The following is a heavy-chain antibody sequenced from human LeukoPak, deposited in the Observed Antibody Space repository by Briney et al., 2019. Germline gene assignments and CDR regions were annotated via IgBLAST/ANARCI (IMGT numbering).Heavy chain of an antibody. CDR3: ARGGWGGPYSMDV. CDR2: IKPDGSEK. V-gene: IGHV3-7*01. J-gene: IGHJ6*02. D-gene: IGHD7-27*01. CDR1: GFTFSGYW. Sequence: GGSLRLSCAASGFTFSGYWMSWVRQAPGKGREWVANIKPDGSEKYYVESVKGRFTISRDNAKNSLDLQMNSLRAEDTAVYYCARGGWGGPYSMDVWGQGTTVTVSS.